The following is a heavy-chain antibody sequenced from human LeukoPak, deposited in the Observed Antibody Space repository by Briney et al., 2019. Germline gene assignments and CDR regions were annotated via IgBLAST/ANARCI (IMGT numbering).Heavy chain of an antibody. CDR1: GFSFRSYW. V-gene: IGHV3-21*01. CDR3: ARGTSRFDP. CDR2: ISSSSSYI. Sequence: GGSLRLSCAASGFSFRSYWMSWVRQAPGKGLEWVSSISSSSSYIYYADSVKGRFTISRDNAKNSLYLQMNSLRAEDTAVYYCARGTSRFDPWGQGTLVTVSS. J-gene: IGHJ5*02.